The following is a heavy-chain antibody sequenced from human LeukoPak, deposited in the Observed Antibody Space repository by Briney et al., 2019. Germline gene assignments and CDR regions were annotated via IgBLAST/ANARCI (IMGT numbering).Heavy chain of an antibody. CDR2: INTNTGNP. Sequence: ASVKVSCKASGYTFTSYAMYWVRQAPGQGLEWMGWINTNTGNPTYAQGFTGRFVFSLDTSVSTAYLQISSLKAEDTAVYYCASAQYYDYVWGSYRFDYWGQGTLVTVSS. CDR1: GYTFTSYA. CDR3: ASAQYYDYVWGSYRFDY. V-gene: IGHV7-4-1*02. D-gene: IGHD3-16*02. J-gene: IGHJ4*02.